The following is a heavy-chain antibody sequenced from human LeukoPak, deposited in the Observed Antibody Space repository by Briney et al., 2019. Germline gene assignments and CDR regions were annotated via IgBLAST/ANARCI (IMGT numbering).Heavy chain of an antibody. CDR1: GFTFNNHW. V-gene: IGHV3-74*01. J-gene: IGHJ4*02. Sequence: GGSLRLSCAASGFTFNNHWMHWVRQAPGKGLVWVSRIKSDGSTTSYADSVKGRFTISRDNAKNTLYLQMNSLRAEDTAVYHCAREDYGDYHLDYWGQGTLVTVSS. D-gene: IGHD4-17*01. CDR3: AREDYGDYHLDY. CDR2: IKSDGSTT.